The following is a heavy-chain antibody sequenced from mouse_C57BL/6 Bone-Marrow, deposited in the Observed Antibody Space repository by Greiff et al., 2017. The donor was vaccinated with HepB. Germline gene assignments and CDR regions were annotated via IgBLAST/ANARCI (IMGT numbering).Heavy chain of an antibody. CDR1: GFTFSNYW. Sequence: EVKVIESGGGLVQPGGSMKLSCVASGFTFSNYWMNWVRQSPEKGLEWVAQIRLKSDNYATHYAESVKGRFTISRDDSKSSVYLQMNNLRAEDTGIYYCTGRVFDYWGQGTTLTVSS. J-gene: IGHJ2*01. V-gene: IGHV6-3*01. CDR2: IRLKSDNYAT. CDR3: TGRVFDY.